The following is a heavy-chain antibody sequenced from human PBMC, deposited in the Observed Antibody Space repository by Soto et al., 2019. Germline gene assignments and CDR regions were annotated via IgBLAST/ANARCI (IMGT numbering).Heavy chain of an antibody. CDR1: GGTFSSYT. Sequence: ASVKVSCKASGGTFSSYTISWERHAPGQGLEWMGRIIPILGIANYAQKFQGRVTITADKSTSTAYMELSSLRSEDTAVYYCARGHCSSASCYDAFDIWGQGTMDTVSS. CDR3: ARGHCSSASCYDAFDI. V-gene: IGHV1-69*02. CDR2: IIPILGIA. D-gene: IGHD2-2*01. J-gene: IGHJ3*02.